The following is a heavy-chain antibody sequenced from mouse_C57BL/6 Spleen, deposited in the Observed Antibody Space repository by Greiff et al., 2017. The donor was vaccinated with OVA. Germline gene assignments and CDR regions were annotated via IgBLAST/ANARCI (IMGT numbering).Heavy chain of an antibody. D-gene: IGHD4-1*01. Sequence: EVQLQQSGPELVKPGASVKISCKASSYSFTGYYMNWVKQSPEKSLEWIGEINPSTGGTTYNQKFKAKATLTVDKSSSTAYMQLKSLTSEDSAVYYCARNWDTLFAYWGQGTLVTVSA. CDR2: INPSTGGT. V-gene: IGHV1-42*01. J-gene: IGHJ3*01. CDR3: ARNWDTLFAY. CDR1: SYSFTGYY.